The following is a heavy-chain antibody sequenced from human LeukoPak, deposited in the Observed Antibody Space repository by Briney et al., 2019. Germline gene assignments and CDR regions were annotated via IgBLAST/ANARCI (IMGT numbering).Heavy chain of an antibody. CDR1: GGSISSGSYY. V-gene: IGHV4-61*02. D-gene: IGHD6-13*01. J-gene: IGHJ4*02. Sequence: SQTLSLTCTVSGGSISSGSYYWSWIRQPAGRGLEWIGRIYTSGSTNYNPSLKSRVTISVDRSKNQFSLKLSSVTAADTAVYYCARRLAGTEDYWGQGTLVTVSS. CDR3: ARRLAGTEDY. CDR2: IYTSGST.